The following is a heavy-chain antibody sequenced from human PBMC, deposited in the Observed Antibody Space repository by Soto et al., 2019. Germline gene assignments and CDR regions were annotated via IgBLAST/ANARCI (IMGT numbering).Heavy chain of an antibody. J-gene: IGHJ4*02. D-gene: IGHD6-6*01. V-gene: IGHV3-9*01. Sequence: EVQLVESGGGLVQPGRSLRLSCVVSGFTFDDYVMHWVRQAPGKGLEWVSGISRNSGTIEYADSVKGRFTVSRDNGKNSLYLQMDSLRGEDTAVYYCVKDMGYGSSSTFDYWGPGTLVTVCS. CDR2: ISRNSGTI. CDR3: VKDMGYGSSSTFDY. CDR1: GFTFDDYV.